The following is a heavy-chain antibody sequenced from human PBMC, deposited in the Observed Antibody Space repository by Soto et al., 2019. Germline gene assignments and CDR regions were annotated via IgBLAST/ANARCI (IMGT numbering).Heavy chain of an antibody. CDR3: AKDQSGSHRRAHDY. J-gene: IGHJ4*02. CDR1: GFTFSSYG. CDR2: ISYDGSNK. V-gene: IGHV3-30*18. Sequence: PGGSLRLSCAASGFTFSSYGMHWVRQAPGKGLEWVAVISYDGSNKYYADSVKGRFTISRDNSKNTLYLQMNSLRAEDTAVYYCAKDQSGSHRRAHDYWGQGTLVTVSS. D-gene: IGHD5-12*01.